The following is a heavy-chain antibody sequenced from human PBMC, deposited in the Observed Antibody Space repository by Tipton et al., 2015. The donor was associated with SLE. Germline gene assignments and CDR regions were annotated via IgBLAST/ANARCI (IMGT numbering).Heavy chain of an antibody. D-gene: IGHD3-3*01. V-gene: IGHV3-23*03. CDR2: IYDGASSS. Sequence: GSLRLSCTTSGFLFRIYAMSWVRQAPGKGLEWVSVIYDGASSSYYADSVKGRLTISRDNSKNTVYLQMNSLRAEDTAVYYCARAGLRFLEWPSDYYGMDVWGQGTTVTVSS. J-gene: IGHJ6*02. CDR1: GFLFRIYA. CDR3: ARAGLRFLEWPSDYYGMDV.